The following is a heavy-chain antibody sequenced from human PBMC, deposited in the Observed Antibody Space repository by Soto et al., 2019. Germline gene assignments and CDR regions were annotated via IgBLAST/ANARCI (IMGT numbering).Heavy chain of an antibody. CDR3: ARALVGGYYQASYYYYGMDV. CDR2: IYYSGST. J-gene: IGHJ6*02. V-gene: IGHV4-30-4*01. Sequence: SETLSLTCTVSGGSISSGDYYWSWIRQPPGKGLEGIGYIYYSGSTYYNPSLKSRVTISVDTSKNQFSLKLSSVTAADTAVYYCARALVGGYYQASYYYYGMDVWGQGTTVTVSS. CDR1: GGSISSGDYY. D-gene: IGHD3-3*01.